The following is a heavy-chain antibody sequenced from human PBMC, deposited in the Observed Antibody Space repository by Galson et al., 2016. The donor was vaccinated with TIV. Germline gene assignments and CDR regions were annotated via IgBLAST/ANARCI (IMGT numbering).Heavy chain of an antibody. D-gene: IGHD3/OR15-3a*01. CDR2: IYPGDSET. J-gene: IGHJ4*02. CDR3: ARAFWTGNYFFDF. V-gene: IGHV5-51*01. Sequence: QSGAEVKKSGESLKISCKGSGYRFTNYWIGWVRQMPGKGLEWVAIIYPGDSETRYRPSFQGQATISADKSINTAFVQWSSLKASDTAMYYSARAFWTGNYFFDFWGQGTLVTVSS. CDR1: GYRFTNYW.